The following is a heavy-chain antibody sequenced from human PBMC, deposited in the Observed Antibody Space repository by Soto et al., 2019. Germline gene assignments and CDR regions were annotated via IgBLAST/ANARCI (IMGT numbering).Heavy chain of an antibody. D-gene: IGHD1-1*01. CDR2: ISAYNGNT. J-gene: IGHJ4*02. CDR1: GYTFTSYG. V-gene: IGHV1-18*01. CDR3: ARALVQLERQVDDY. Sequence: ASLKVSCKASGYTFTSYGISWVRQAPGQGLEWMGWISAYNGNTNYAQKLQGRVTMTTDTSTSTAYMELRSLRSDDTAVYYCARALVQLERQVDDYWGQGTLVTVSS.